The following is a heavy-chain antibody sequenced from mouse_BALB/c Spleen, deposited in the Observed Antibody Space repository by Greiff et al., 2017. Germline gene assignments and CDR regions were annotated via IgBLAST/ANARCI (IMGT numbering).Heavy chain of an antibody. CDR2: IYPGSGST. CDR1: GYTFTSYW. Sequence: LQQPGSELVRPGASVKLSCKASGYTFTSYWMHWVKQRPGQGLEWIGNIYPGSGSTNYDEKFKSKATLTVDTSSSTAYMQLSSLTSEDSAVYYCTRSDYPFYAMDYWGQGTSVTVSS. D-gene: IGHD2-4*01. CDR3: TRSDYPFYAMDY. V-gene: IGHV1S22*01. J-gene: IGHJ4*01.